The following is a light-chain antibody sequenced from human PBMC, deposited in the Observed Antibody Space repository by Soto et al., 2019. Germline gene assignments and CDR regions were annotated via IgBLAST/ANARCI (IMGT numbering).Light chain of an antibody. CDR2: AAS. CDR1: QSISSY. J-gene: IGKJ5*01. Sequence: QVTQSPSSLSASVRARVTITCRASQSISSYLTWYQQKPGQAPKLLIYAASSLQSGVPSRFSGSGSGTDFTLTISSLQPEDFAAYYCQQSYSSPSITVGQGTRLEIK. CDR3: QQSYSSPSIT. V-gene: IGKV1-39*01.